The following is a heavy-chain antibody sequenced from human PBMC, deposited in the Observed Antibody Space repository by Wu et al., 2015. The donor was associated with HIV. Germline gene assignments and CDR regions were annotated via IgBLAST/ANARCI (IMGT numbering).Heavy chain of an antibody. D-gene: IGHD2-21*02. J-gene: IGHJ3*02. V-gene: IGHV4-34*01. Sequence: QVQLQQWGAGLLKPSETLSLTCAVYGGSFSGYYWSWIRQPPGKGLEWIGEINHSGSTNYNPSLKSRVTISVDTSKNQFSLKLSSVTAADTAVYYCARDSVVVTAIPGAFDIWGQGTMVTVSS. CDR3: ARDSVVVTAIPGAFDI. CDR1: GGSFSGYY. CDR2: INHSGST.